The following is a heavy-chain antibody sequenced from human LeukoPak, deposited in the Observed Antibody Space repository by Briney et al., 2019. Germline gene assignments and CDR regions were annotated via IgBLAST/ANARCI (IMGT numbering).Heavy chain of an antibody. D-gene: IGHD3-10*01. Sequence: SETLSLTCTVSGGSISSYYWSWIRQHPGKGLEWIGYIYYSGSTYYNPSLKSRVTISVDTSKNQFSLKLSSVTAADTAVYYCARDPYGSGRWFDPWGQGTLVTVSS. V-gene: IGHV4-59*06. CDR3: ARDPYGSGRWFDP. CDR2: IYYSGST. J-gene: IGHJ5*02. CDR1: GGSISSYY.